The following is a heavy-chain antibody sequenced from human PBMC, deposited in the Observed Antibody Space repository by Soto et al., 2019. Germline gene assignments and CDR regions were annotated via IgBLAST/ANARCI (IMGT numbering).Heavy chain of an antibody. Sequence: EVQLLESGGGLVQPGGSLRLSCAASGFTFSTYAMSWVRQAPRKGLEWVSAISGNGGDYTYYADSVKCRFTISRDNSKNSLYRQRNSLRAEDSAVYYCVPLCRYCSTTTPSWGQGTLVTVSS. CDR1: GFTFSTYA. CDR2: ISGNGGDYT. D-gene: IGHD2-2*01. V-gene: IGHV3-23*01. J-gene: IGHJ4*02. CDR3: VPLCRYCSTTTPS.